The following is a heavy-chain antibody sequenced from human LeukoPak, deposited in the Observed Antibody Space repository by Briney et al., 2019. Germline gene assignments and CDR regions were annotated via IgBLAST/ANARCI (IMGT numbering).Heavy chain of an antibody. CDR2: IYTSGST. J-gene: IGHJ5*02. CDR3: ARDRKEPGIAVAGTGFDP. Sequence: PSETRSLTCTVSGGSISSYYWSWIRQPAGNGLEWIGRIYTSGSTNYNPSLKSRVTMSVDTSKNQFSLKLSSVTAADTAVYYCARDRKEPGIAVAGTGFDPWGQGTLVTVSS. V-gene: IGHV4-4*07. CDR1: GGSISSYY. D-gene: IGHD6-19*01.